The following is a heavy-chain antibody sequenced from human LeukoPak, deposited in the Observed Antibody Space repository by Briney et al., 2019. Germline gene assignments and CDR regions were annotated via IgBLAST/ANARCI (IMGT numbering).Heavy chain of an antibody. Sequence: ASVKVSCKASGYTFTSYYMHWVRQAPGQGLEWMGIINPSGGSTSYAQKFQGRVTMTRDTSTSTVYMELSSLRSEDTAVYYCARAGSIAVAGTKYSAFDIWGQGTMVTVSS. CDR1: GYTFTSYY. V-gene: IGHV1-46*01. CDR2: INPSGGST. CDR3: ARAGSIAVAGTKYSAFDI. J-gene: IGHJ3*02. D-gene: IGHD6-19*01.